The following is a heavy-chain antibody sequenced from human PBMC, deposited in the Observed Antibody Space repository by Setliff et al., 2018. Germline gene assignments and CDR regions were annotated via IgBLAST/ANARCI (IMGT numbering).Heavy chain of an antibody. D-gene: IGHD3-22*01. CDR2: IRNKAHSYTT. CDR1: GFTFSAHY. Sequence: GSLRLSCAASGFTFSAHYMDWLRQAPGKGLEWVGRIRNKAHSYTTEYAASVKGRFTISRDDSKNSLFLQMNSLKTEDTAVYYCAREYYDSSGYHYFYYYMDVWGKGTTVTVSS. CDR3: AREYYDSSGYHYFYYYMDV. V-gene: IGHV3-72*01. J-gene: IGHJ6*03.